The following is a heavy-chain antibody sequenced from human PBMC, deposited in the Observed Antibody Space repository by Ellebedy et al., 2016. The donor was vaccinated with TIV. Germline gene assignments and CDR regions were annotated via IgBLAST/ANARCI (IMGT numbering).Heavy chain of an antibody. Sequence: AASVKVSCKASGYSFTGYYIHWVRQAPGQGLEWMGWINPDRGDTKYPQSFQVRVSMTRDTSSSPAYMELSGLTSDDTAIYYCAKDRFPYYDSSGTTGYFDCWGQGTLVTVSS. CDR1: GYSFTGYY. D-gene: IGHD3-22*01. V-gene: IGHV1-2*02. CDR3: AKDRFPYYDSSGTTGYFDC. CDR2: INPDRGDT. J-gene: IGHJ4*02.